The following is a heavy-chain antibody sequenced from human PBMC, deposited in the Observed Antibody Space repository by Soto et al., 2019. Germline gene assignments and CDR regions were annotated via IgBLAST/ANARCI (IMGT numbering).Heavy chain of an antibody. Sequence: GESLKISCKGSGYSFTSYWIGWVRQMPGKGLEWMGIIYPGDSDTRYSPSFQGQVTISADKSISTAYLQWSSLKASDTAMYYCARQKSSSRRLNSKTNYYYGRDVWGQGTTVTVSS. J-gene: IGHJ6*02. D-gene: IGHD6-6*01. CDR1: GYSFTSYW. CDR3: ARQKSSSRRLNSKTNYYYGRDV. CDR2: IYPGDSDT. V-gene: IGHV5-51*01.